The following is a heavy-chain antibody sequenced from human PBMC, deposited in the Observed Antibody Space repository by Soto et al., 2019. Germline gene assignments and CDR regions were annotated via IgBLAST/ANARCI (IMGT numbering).Heavy chain of an antibody. Sequence: SETLSLTCTVSGDSVSSGAYYWSWIRQPPGKGLEWIGYIYYSGSTNYNPSLKSRVTISVDTSKNQFSLKLSSVTAADTAVYYCARNADGSGSYFKRPGGMDVWGQGTTVT. CDR2: IYYSGST. CDR3: ARNADGSGSYFKRPGGMDV. J-gene: IGHJ6*02. D-gene: IGHD3-10*01. CDR1: GDSVSSGAYY. V-gene: IGHV4-61*08.